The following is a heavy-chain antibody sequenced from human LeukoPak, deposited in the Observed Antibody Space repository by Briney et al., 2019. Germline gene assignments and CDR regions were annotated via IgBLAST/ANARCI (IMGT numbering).Heavy chain of an antibody. V-gene: IGHV1-69*13. J-gene: IGHJ6*04. CDR3: ASTVVPAATVGDYYYYYGMDV. CDR1: GYTFSSYA. CDR2: IIPIFGTA. Sequence: GASVKVSCKASGYTFSSYAISWVRQAPGQGLEWMGGIIPIFGTANYAQKFQGRVTITADESTSTAYMELSSLRSEDTAVYYCASTVVPAATVGDYYYYYGMDVWGKGTTVTVSS. D-gene: IGHD2-2*01.